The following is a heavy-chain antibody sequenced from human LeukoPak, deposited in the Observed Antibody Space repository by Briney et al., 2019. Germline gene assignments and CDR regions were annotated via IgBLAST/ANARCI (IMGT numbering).Heavy chain of an antibody. D-gene: IGHD4-11*01. J-gene: IGHJ4*02. CDR3: ARAHPGDYSDFQFDY. Sequence: GGSLRLSCAASGFTFSSYEMNWVRQAPGKGLEWVSYISSTSSTIYYADSVKGRFTISRDNAKNSLYLQMNSLRAEDTAVYYCARAHPGDYSDFQFDYWGQGTLVTVSS. CDR2: ISSTSSTI. CDR1: GFTFSSYE. V-gene: IGHV3-48*01.